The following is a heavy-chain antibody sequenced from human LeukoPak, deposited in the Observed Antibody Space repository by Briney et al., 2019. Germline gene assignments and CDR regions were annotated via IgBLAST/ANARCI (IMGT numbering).Heavy chain of an antibody. CDR3: ATLDYYDSSGYYYPPPPFDY. CDR2: ISSSSSYI. V-gene: IGHV3-21*01. Sequence: GGSLRLSCAASGFTFSSYSMNWVRQAPGKGLEWVSSISSSSSYIYYADSVKGRFTISRDNAKNSLYLQMNSLRAEDTAVYYCATLDYYDSSGYYYPPPPFDYWGQGTLVTVSS. D-gene: IGHD3-22*01. CDR1: GFTFSSYS. J-gene: IGHJ4*02.